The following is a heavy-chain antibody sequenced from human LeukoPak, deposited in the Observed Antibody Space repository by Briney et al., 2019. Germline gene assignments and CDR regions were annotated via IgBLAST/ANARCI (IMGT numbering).Heavy chain of an antibody. CDR2: VNSNDGTT. CDR3: ARDSIAASGCYYDY. J-gene: IGHJ4*02. Sequence: GASVTVSCKTSGYTFTDFHTHWVRQAPGEGPEWMGWVNSNDGTTHYAQKFQGRVTMTRDMSVSTAYMELRSLRSDDTAVYYCARDSIAASGCYYDYWGQGTLVTVSS. V-gene: IGHV1-2*02. D-gene: IGHD6-13*01. CDR1: GYTFTDFH.